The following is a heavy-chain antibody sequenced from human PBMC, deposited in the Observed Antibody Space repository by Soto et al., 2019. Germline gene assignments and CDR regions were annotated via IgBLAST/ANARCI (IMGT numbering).Heavy chain of an antibody. CDR2: ISGSGGRT. CDR3: AKAPKGVYGMDV. J-gene: IGHJ6*02. V-gene: IGHV3-23*01. CDR1: GFTFSSYA. Sequence: GGSLTLSCAASGFTFSSYAMSWVRQAPGNGLDWASAISGSGGRTYYADSVKGRFTISRDNSKNTLYLQRNSLRAEDTAVYYCAKAPKGVYGMDVWGQGTTVTVSS.